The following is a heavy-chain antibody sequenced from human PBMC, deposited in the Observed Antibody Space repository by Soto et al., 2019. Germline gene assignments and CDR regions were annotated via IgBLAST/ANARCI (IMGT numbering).Heavy chain of an antibody. J-gene: IGHJ5*02. CDR3: ARCITMMTGFDP. Sequence: QVQLQESGPGQVKPSQTLSLTCTVSGGSISSGGYYWSWIRQHPGKGLEWIGYIYYSGSTYYNPSLKSRVTISVHTSKNQFSLKLSSVTAADTAVYYCARCITMMTGFDPWGQGTLVTVSS. D-gene: IGHD3-22*01. V-gene: IGHV4-31*03. CDR1: GGSISSGGYY. CDR2: IYYSGST.